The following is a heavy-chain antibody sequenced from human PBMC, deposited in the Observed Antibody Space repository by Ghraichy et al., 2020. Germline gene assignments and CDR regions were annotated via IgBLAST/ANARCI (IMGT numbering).Heavy chain of an antibody. J-gene: IGHJ4*02. V-gene: IGHV4-34*01. CDR3: ATRFNPHSGSYYFDY. CDR2: INHSGST. D-gene: IGHD1-26*01. CDR1: GGSFSGYY. Sequence: ESLNISCAVYGGSFSGYYWSWIRQPPGKGLEWIGEINHSGSTNYNPSLKSRVTISVDTSKNQFSLKLSSVTAADTAVYYCATRFNPHSGSYYFDYWGQGTLVTVSS.